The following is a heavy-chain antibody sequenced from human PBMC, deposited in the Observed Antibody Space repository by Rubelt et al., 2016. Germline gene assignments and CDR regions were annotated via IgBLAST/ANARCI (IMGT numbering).Heavy chain of an antibody. V-gene: IGHV4-59*01. J-gene: IGHJ2*01. Sequence: QVQLQESGPGLVKASETLSLTCTVSGGSISSYYWSWVWQPPGKGLEWIGYIYYSGSTNYNPSLKSRVTMSVDTSKNQFSLKLGSVTAADTAGYYCARLGYQTYWYFDLWGRGTLVTVSS. CDR1: GGSISSYY. CDR2: IYYSGST. D-gene: IGHD5-12*01. CDR3: ARLGYQTYWYFDL.